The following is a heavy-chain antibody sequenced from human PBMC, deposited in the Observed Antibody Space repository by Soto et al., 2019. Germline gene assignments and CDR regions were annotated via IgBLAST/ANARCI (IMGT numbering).Heavy chain of an antibody. V-gene: IGHV3-64D*06. D-gene: IGHD2-2*01. J-gene: IGHJ5*02. CDR3: VKGTTHIVVVPAANFAWFDP. CDR1: GFTFSSCA. CDR2: ISSNGGST. Sequence: GVSLRLSCSASGFTFSSCAMHWVRKAPGTGLEFVSAISSNGGSTYYADSVKGRFTTSRDNSKNTLYLQMSSLRAEDTAVYYCVKGTTHIVVVPAANFAWFDPWGQGTLVTVSS.